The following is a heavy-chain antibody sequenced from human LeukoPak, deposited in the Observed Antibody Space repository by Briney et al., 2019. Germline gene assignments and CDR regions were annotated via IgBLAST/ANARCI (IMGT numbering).Heavy chain of an antibody. Sequence: GRSLRLSCTASGFTFGDYAMSWVRQAPGKGLEWVGFIRSKAYGGTTEYAASVKGRFTISRDDSKSIAYLQMNSLKTEDTAVYYCTREREWELRHDYYYYGMDVWGQGTPVTVSS. CDR3: TREREWELRHDYYYYGMDV. J-gene: IGHJ6*02. CDR1: GFTFGDYA. CDR2: IRSKAYGGTT. D-gene: IGHD1-26*01. V-gene: IGHV3-49*04.